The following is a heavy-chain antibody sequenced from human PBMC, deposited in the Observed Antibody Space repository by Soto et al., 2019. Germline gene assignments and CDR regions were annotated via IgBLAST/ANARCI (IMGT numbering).Heavy chain of an antibody. V-gene: IGHV1-24*01. CDR2: FDPEDGET. CDR3: ATVHLDTAMAPSWFDP. J-gene: IGHJ5*02. D-gene: IGHD5-18*01. Sequence: ASVKVSCKVSGYTLTELSMHWVRQAPGKGLEWMGGFDPEDGETIYAQKFQGRVTMTEDTSTDTAYMELGSLRSEDTAVYYCATVHLDTAMAPSWFDPWGQGTLVTVS. CDR1: GYTLTELS.